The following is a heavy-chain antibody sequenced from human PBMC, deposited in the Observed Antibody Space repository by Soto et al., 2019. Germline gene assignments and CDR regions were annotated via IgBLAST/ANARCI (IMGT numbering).Heavy chain of an antibody. D-gene: IGHD5-12*01. V-gene: IGHV3-23*01. CDR3: AKDVYSGYEAPRYFDY. CDR2: ISGSGGST. J-gene: IGHJ4*02. Sequence: GGSLRLSCAASGFTFSSYSMIWVRQAPGKGLEWVSAISGSGGSTYYADSVKGRFTISRDNSKNTLYLQMNSLRAEDTAVYYCAKDVYSGYEAPRYFDYWGQGTLVTVSS. CDR1: GFTFSSYS.